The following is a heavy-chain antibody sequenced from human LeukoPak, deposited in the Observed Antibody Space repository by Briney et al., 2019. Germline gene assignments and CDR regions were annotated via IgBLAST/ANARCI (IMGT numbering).Heavy chain of an antibody. CDR2: IIPIFGTA. J-gene: IGHJ5*02. D-gene: IGHD4-11*01. Sequence: SVKVSCKASGGTFSSYAISWVRQAPGQGLEWMGGIIPIFGTANYAQKFQGRVTITADESTSTAYMELSSLRSEDTAVYYCARVPTTNNWFDPWGQGTLVTVSS. CDR3: ARVPTTNNWFDP. CDR1: GGTFSSYA. V-gene: IGHV1-69*01.